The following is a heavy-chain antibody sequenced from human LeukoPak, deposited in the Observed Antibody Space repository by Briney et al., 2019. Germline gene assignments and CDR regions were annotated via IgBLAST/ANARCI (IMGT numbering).Heavy chain of an antibody. CDR1: GITFSNYA. D-gene: IGHD1-7*01. CDR3: ARDAGITGTTDLDY. J-gene: IGHJ4*02. Sequence: GGSLRLSCAASGITFSNYAMSWVRQAPGKGLEWVSIIGYRGGSIYYADSVKGRFIISRDNAKSSLYLQMNSLKAEDTAVYYCARDAGITGTTDLDYWGQGTLVTVSS. V-gene: IGHV3-23*01. CDR2: IGYRGGSI.